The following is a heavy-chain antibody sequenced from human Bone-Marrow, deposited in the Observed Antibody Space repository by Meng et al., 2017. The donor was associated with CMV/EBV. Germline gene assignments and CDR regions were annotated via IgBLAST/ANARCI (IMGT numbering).Heavy chain of an antibody. V-gene: IGHV1-2*02. J-gene: IGHJ4*02. Sequence: ASVKVSCKASGYTFTGYYMHWVRQAPGQGLEWMGWINPNSGGTNYAQKFQGRVTMTRDTSISTAYMELSRLRSDDTAVYYCARAGGYCSSTSCYTPDYWDQGTLVTVSS. D-gene: IGHD2-2*02. CDR1: GYTFTGYY. CDR2: INPNSGGT. CDR3: ARAGGYCSSTSCYTPDY.